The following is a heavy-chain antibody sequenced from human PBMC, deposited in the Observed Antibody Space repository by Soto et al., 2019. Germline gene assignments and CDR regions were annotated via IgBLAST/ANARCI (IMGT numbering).Heavy chain of an antibody. Sequence: QLQLQESGPGLVKPSETLSLTCTVSGGSISSSSYYWGWIRQPPGKGLEWIGSIYYSGSTYYNPSLKSRVPIYVETSKNQFSLKLSSVAAADTAVYYCARHGRDIVVVVAASGAFDIWGQGTMVTVSS. CDR3: ARHGRDIVVVVAASGAFDI. CDR1: GGSISSSSYY. D-gene: IGHD2-15*01. J-gene: IGHJ3*02. V-gene: IGHV4-39*01. CDR2: IYYSGST.